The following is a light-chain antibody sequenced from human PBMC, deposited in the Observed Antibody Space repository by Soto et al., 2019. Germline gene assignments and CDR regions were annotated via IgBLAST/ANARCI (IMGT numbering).Light chain of an antibody. Sequence: QSALTQPASVSGSPGQWITISCPGTRSDVATYNLVSWYQQRSGTAPHLIIYEVTKRPSGVSTRFSGSQSGNTASLTISGLQADDEADYYCCSRVFGGGTKVTVL. V-gene: IGLV2-23*02. CDR2: EVT. J-gene: IGLJ3*02. CDR1: RSDVATYNL. CDR3: CSRV.